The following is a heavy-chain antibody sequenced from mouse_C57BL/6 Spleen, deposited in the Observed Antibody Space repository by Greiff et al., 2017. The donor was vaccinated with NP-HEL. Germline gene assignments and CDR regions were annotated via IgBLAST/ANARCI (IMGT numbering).Heavy chain of an antibody. V-gene: IGHV10-3*01. CDR2: IRSKSSNYAT. CDR3: VGAANSAWFAY. CDR1: GCTWNTYA. D-gene: IGHD3-3*01. Sequence: EAGGGLVQPKGSLKLSGAALGCTWNTYAMHWGRQGPGQGWEWVAGIRSKSSNYATYYADSVKDRFTISRDDSQSMLYLQMNNLKTEDTAMYYCVGAANSAWFAYWGQGTLVTVSA. J-gene: IGHJ3*01.